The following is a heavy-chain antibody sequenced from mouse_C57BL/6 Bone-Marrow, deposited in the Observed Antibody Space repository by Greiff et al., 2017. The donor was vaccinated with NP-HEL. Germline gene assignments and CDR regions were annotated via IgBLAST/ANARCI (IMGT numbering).Heavy chain of an antibody. Sequence: EVMLVESGGGLVKPGGSLKLSCAASGFTFSSYAMSWVRQTPEKRLEWVATISDGGSYTYYPVNVKGRFTISRDNAKNNLYLQMSHLKSEDTAMYYCARDYGLDYWGQGTTLTVSS. D-gene: IGHD1-1*02. J-gene: IGHJ2*01. CDR2: ISDGGSYT. CDR1: GFTFSSYA. CDR3: ARDYGLDY. V-gene: IGHV5-4*01.